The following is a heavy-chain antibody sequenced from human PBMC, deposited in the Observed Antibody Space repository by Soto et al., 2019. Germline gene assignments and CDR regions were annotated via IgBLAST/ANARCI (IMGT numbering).Heavy chain of an antibody. CDR3: ARGGGYGGMYYYYYYYMDV. V-gene: IGHV4-34*01. Sequence: SETLSLTCAVYGGSFSGYYWSWIRQPPGKGLEWIGEINHSGSTNYNPSLKSRVTISVDTSKNQFSLKLSSVTAADTAVYYCARGGGYGGMYYYYYYYMDVWGEGTTVTVSS. CDR1: GGSFSGYY. D-gene: IGHD5-12*01. J-gene: IGHJ6*03. CDR2: INHSGST.